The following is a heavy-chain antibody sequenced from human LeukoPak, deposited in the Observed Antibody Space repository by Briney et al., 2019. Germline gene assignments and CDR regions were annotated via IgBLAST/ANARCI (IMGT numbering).Heavy chain of an antibody. CDR3: AREQSGAWFGIFEAD. CDR2: VYYSGTA. Sequence: SETLSLTCTVSGGSITSSSYYWGWIRQPPGKGLEWIGSVYYSGTAYYTPSLKSRVTISVDTSKNQFSLKFSSVTAADTAVYYCAREQSGAWFGIFEADWGQGTLVTVSS. V-gene: IGHV4-39*07. CDR1: GGSITSSSYY. D-gene: IGHD3-10*01. J-gene: IGHJ4*02.